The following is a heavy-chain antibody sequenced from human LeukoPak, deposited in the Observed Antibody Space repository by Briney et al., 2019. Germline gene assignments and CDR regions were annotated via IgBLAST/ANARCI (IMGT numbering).Heavy chain of an antibody. CDR3: ARLPSIRTGYWPRLDP. CDR1: GGSITRSNYY. J-gene: IGHJ5*02. Sequence: SETLSLTCTFSGGSITRSNYYWGWIRQPPGKALEWIGSMYNTGGSYYNPSLKSRVTISVDTSKNQFSLKLSSVTAADTAVYYCARLPSIRTGYWPRLDPWGQGTLVTVSS. CDR2: MYNTGGS. D-gene: IGHD3/OR15-3a*01. V-gene: IGHV4-39*07.